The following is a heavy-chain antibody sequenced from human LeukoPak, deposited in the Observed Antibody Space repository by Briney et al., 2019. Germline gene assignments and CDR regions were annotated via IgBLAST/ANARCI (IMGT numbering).Heavy chain of an antibody. CDR1: GYTFTSYY. CDR2: INPTGGST. J-gene: IGHJ5*02. V-gene: IGHV1-46*01. CDR3: ARDNSVGDNAWWFDP. D-gene: IGHD1-26*01. Sequence: ASVKVSCKASGYTFTSYYMHWVRQAPGQGLEWMGLINPTGGSTGYAQKFQGRVTMTRDMSTSTDYMELSGLRSEDTAIYYCARDNSVGDNAWWFDPWGRGTLVTVSS.